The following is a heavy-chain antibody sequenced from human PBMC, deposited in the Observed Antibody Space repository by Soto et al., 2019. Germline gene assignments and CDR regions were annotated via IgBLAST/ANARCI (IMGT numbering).Heavy chain of an antibody. D-gene: IGHD1-7*01. V-gene: IGHV3-48*03. Sequence: EVQLVESGGGLVQPGGSLRLSCAASGFTFSSYEMNWVRQAPGKGLEWVSYISSSGSTIYYADSVKGRFTISRDNAKNSLYLQMNSLRAEDTAVYYCARDPYLRPLNWNYDYPYYYYYGMDVWGQGTTVTVSS. CDR2: ISSSGSTI. CDR3: ARDPYLRPLNWNYDYPYYYYYGMDV. CDR1: GFTFSSYE. J-gene: IGHJ6*02.